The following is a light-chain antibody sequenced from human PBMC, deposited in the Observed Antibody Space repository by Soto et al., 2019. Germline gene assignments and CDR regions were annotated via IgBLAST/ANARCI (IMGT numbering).Light chain of an antibody. Sequence: IVLTQSPGALSLSPLERATLSFRAGQSASSNYLAWYQQKPGQAPRLLIYGASSRATGIPDRFSGSGAGTDFTLTISRLEPEDFAVYYCQKYGSSSITFGQGTRLEIK. CDR2: GAS. CDR3: QKYGSSSIT. V-gene: IGKV3-20*01. CDR1: QSASSNY. J-gene: IGKJ5*01.